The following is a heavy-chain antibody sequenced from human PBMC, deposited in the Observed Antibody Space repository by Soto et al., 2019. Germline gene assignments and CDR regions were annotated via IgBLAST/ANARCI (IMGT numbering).Heavy chain of an antibody. V-gene: IGHV4-39*02. CDR2: VYFSGTT. J-gene: IGHJ4*02. Sequence: PSETLSLTCTVSGVSITTTSYYLGWIRQPPGKGLEWIGSVYFSGTTYYNPSLKSRVTISVDTSKNHFSLRLSSVTAADTAIYYCARRGSYWGQGTLVTVSS. CDR1: GVSITTTSYY. CDR3: ARRGSY.